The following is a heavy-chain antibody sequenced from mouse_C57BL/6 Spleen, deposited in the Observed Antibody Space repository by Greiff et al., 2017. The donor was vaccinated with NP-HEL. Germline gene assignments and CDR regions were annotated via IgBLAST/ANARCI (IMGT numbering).Heavy chain of an antibody. D-gene: IGHD1-1*01. CDR2: IDPSDRYT. Sequence: QVQLQQPGAELVKPGASVKLSCKASGYTFTSYWMQWVKQRPGQGLEWIGEIDPSDRYTNYNPKFKGKATLTVDTSSSTAYMQLSSLTSEDSAVYYCARKGGTTVVATDYFDYWGQGTTLTVSS. V-gene: IGHV1-50*01. CDR3: ARKGGTTVVATDYFDY. CDR1: GYTFTSYW. J-gene: IGHJ2*01.